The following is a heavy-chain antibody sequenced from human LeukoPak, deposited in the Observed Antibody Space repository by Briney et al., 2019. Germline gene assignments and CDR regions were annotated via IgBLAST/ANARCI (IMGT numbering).Heavy chain of an antibody. V-gene: IGHV3-48*04. J-gene: IGHJ2*01. CDR2: ISSSSSTI. CDR1: GFTFSSYS. CDR3: ARDLPVTHWYFDL. Sequence: GGSLRLSCATSGFTFSSYSMNWVRQAPGKGLEWVSYISSSSSTIYYADSVKGRFTISRDNAKNLLYLQMNSLRAEDTAVYYCARDLPVTHWYFDLWGRGTLVTVSS. D-gene: IGHD4-17*01.